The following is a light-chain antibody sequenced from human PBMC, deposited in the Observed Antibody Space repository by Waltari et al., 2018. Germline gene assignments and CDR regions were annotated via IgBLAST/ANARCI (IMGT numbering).Light chain of an antibody. Sequence: QSALTQPASVSGSPGQSITISCTGTSNDVGDYTFVSWYQQHPGKAPQLLIYEVSNRPSGISNRFSGSKSGNTASLTISGLQAEDEADYYCSSYSSTSTYVFGTGTGVTVL. CDR3: SSYSSTSTYV. CDR1: SNDVGDYTF. J-gene: IGLJ1*01. CDR2: EVS. V-gene: IGLV2-14*01.